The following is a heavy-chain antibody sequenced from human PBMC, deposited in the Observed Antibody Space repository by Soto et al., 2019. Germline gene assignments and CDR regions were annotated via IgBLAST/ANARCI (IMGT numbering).Heavy chain of an antibody. CDR3: ARSYDILTGYYYFDY. CDR2: IYYSGST. D-gene: IGHD3-9*01. J-gene: IGHJ4*02. CDR1: GGSISSYY. V-gene: IGHV4-59*01. Sequence: LSLTCTVSGGSISSYYWSWIRQPPGKGLEWIGYIYYSGSTNYNPSLKSRVTISVDTSKNQFSLKLSSVTAADTAVYYCARSYDILTGYYYFDYWGQGTLVTVS.